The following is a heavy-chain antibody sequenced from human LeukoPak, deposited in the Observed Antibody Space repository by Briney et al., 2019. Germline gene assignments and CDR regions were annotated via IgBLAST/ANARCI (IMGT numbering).Heavy chain of an antibody. D-gene: IGHD5-12*01. CDR3: AGNSGYGPYYYYYMDV. CDR1: GFTFSAYW. V-gene: IGHV3-74*01. Sequence: GGSLRLSCAASGFTFSAYWMHWVRQVPGKGLVWVSRINNDGTATFFADSVKGRFTISRDNTKNTLYLQMDSLRAEDTAMYYCAGNSGYGPYYYYYMDVWGKGTTVTVSS. CDR2: INNDGTAT. J-gene: IGHJ6*03.